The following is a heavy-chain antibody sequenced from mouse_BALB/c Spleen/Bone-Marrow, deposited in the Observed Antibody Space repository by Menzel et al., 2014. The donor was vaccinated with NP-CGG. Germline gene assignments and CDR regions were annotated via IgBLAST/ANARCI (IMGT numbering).Heavy chain of an antibody. J-gene: IGHJ3*01. Sequence: EVQLQESGGGLVQPGGSRKLSCAASGFTFSSFGMHWVRQAPEKGLEWVAYISSGSSTIYYADTVKGRFTTSRDNPKNTLFLQMTSLRSEDTAMYYCAREYGNCWFAYWGQGTLVTVSA. D-gene: IGHD2-10*02. CDR1: GFTFSSFG. CDR2: ISSGSSTI. V-gene: IGHV5-17*02. CDR3: AREYGNCWFAY.